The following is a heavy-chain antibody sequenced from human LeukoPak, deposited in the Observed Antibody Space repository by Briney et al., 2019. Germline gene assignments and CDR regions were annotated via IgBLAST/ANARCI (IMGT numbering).Heavy chain of an antibody. V-gene: IGHV4-39*07. CDR3: ARDAGHQLSRRNYYAMDV. Sequence: SETLSLTCTVSGGSISSSSYYWGWIRQPPGKGLEWIGSIYYGGSSYYSSSLKSRVTISVDISKNQFSLKVSPVTAADTAVYYCARDAGHQLSRRNYYAMDVWGQGTTDTVSS. CDR2: IYYGGSS. J-gene: IGHJ6*02. D-gene: IGHD2-2*01. CDR1: GGSISSSSYY.